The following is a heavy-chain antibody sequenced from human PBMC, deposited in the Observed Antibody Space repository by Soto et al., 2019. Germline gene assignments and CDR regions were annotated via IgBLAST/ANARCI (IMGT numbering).Heavy chain of an antibody. CDR1: GDSFSKYT. CDR3: ARGRGLYNSGRSQLDS. CDR2: IIPRFGTT. Sequence: ASVKVTCKASGDSFSKYTVNWVRQAPRQGLEWMGGIIPRFGTTNYAPTLQDRVTITADESMNTVYMELSSLRSEDTALYYCARGRGLYNSGRSQLDSWGQGTLVTVSS. J-gene: IGHJ4*02. V-gene: IGHV1-69*13. D-gene: IGHD1-1*01.